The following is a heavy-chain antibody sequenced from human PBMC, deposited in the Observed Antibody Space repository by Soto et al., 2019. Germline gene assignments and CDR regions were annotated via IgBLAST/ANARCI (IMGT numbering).Heavy chain of an antibody. CDR2: IVPVFGST. J-gene: IGHJ4*02. CDR1: GDTFRSHR. V-gene: IGHV1-69*12. Sequence: QVLLVQSGAEVKKPGSSVKVSCTTSGDTFRSHRFSWVRQAPGQGLEWMGWIVPVFGSTNFAQKFQDRMSISADESTRTADMYLHGLTSADTAIYYCARGTGTGTYLDHWGQGTLVTVSS. CDR3: ARGTGTGTYLDH.